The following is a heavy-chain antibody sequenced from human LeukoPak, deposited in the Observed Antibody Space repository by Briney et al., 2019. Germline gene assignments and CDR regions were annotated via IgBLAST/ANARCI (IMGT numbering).Heavy chain of an antibody. V-gene: IGHV4-59*01. Sequence: PSETLSPTCTVSGGSISGYYYNWIRQPPGKGLEWIGYIYYSGSTNYNPSLKSRVTISLDTSKNQFSLKLSSVTTADTAVYYCARSVVTLYWYFDLWGRGTLVTVSS. D-gene: IGHD4-23*01. CDR2: IYYSGST. J-gene: IGHJ2*01. CDR3: ARSVVTLYWYFDL. CDR1: GGSISGYY.